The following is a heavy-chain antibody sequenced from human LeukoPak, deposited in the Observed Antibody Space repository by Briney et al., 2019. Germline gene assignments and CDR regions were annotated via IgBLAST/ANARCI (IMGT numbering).Heavy chain of an antibody. Sequence: ASVKVSCKASGYTFTSYYMHWVRQAPGHGLEWMGIINPSGGSTNYAQKFQGRVTMTRDTSTSTVYMGLSSLRSEDTAVYYCARRGSSGWSKWFDPWGQGTLVTVSS. CDR2: INPSGGST. CDR3: ARRGSSGWSKWFDP. V-gene: IGHV1-46*01. CDR1: GYTFTSYY. D-gene: IGHD6-19*01. J-gene: IGHJ5*02.